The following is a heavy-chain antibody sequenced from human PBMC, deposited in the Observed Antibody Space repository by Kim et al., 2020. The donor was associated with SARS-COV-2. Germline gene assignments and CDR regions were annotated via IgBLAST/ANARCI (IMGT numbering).Heavy chain of an antibody. D-gene: IGHD1-1*01. CDR3: ASDVDRLNSY. Sequence: GSLILSCAASGFTFSSYWMHWVRQAPGKGLVWVSRINGDGSSTTYADSVKGRFTISRDNAKNTLYLQMNSLRAEDTAVYYCASDVDRLNSYWGQGTLVTVSS. CDR1: GFTFSSYW. V-gene: IGHV3-74*01. CDR2: INGDGSST. J-gene: IGHJ4*02.